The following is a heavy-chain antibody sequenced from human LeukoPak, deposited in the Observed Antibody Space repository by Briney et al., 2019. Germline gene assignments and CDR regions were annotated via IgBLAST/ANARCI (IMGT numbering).Heavy chain of an antibody. D-gene: IGHD3-10*01. J-gene: IGHJ4*02. CDR3: ARGGDVRGVDY. CDR1: GGSISSYY. V-gene: IGHV4-59*01. Sequence: PSETLSLTCTVSGGSISSYYWSWIRQPPGKGLEWIGYIYYSGSTNYNPSLKSRVTISVDTSKNQFSLKLSSVTAADTAVYYCARGGDVRGVDYWGQGTLVTVSS. CDR2: IYYSGST.